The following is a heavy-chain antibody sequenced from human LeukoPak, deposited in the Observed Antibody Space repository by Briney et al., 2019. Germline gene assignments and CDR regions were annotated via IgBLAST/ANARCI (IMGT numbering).Heavy chain of an antibody. CDR3: ASASGGYSYGDYYFDY. D-gene: IGHD5-18*01. Sequence: GGSLRLSCAASGFTVSSNYMSRVRQAPGKGLEWVSVIYSGGSTYYADSVKGRFTISRDNSKNTLYLQMNSLRAEDTAVYYCASASGGYSYGDYYFDYWGQGTLVTVSS. CDR2: IYSGGST. V-gene: IGHV3-53*01. J-gene: IGHJ4*02. CDR1: GFTVSSNY.